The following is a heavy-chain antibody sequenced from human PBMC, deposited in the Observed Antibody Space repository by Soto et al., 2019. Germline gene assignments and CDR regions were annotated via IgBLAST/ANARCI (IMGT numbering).Heavy chain of an antibody. Sequence: PSETLSLTCTVSGDSITSGGYYWGWIRHLPGKGLEWIGCIYPSGGTFYNSSLKSRLTISVDTSKNQFSLNLTSVTAADTAVYYCARVGDPYDIWGQGTTVTVSS. CDR2: IYPSGGT. V-gene: IGHV4-30-4*01. D-gene: IGHD3-9*01. CDR1: GDSITSGGYY. CDR3: ARVGDPYDI. J-gene: IGHJ6*02.